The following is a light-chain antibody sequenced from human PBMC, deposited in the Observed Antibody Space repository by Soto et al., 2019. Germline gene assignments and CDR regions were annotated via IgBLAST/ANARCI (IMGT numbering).Light chain of an antibody. Sequence: EIVLTQSPGTLSLSPGERATLSCRASQSVSSSYLAWYQQKPGQDPRLLIYGASSRSTGISDRFSGSGSGTDFTLTISRLEPEDFAVYYCQQYCSSPTYTFGHGTQLEIK. CDR1: QSVSSSY. CDR2: GAS. CDR3: QQYCSSPTYT. V-gene: IGKV3-20*01. J-gene: IGKJ2*01.